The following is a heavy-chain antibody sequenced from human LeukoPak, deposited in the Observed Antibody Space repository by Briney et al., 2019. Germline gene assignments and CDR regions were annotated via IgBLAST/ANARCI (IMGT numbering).Heavy chain of an antibody. CDR3: ARGPNGGADY. J-gene: IGHJ4*02. CDR2: INHSGST. D-gene: IGHD2-8*01. V-gene: IGHV4-34*01. CDR1: GGSFSGYY. Sequence: PSETLSLTCAVYGGSFSGYYWSWIRQPPGKGLEWIGEINHSGSTNYNPSLKSRVTISVDTSRNQFSLKLSSVTAADTAVYYCARGPNGGADYWGQGTLVTVSS.